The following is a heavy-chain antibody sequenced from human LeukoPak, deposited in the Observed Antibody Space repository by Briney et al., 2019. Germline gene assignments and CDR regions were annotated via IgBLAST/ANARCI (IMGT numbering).Heavy chain of an antibody. CDR3: ASSMAYNCLDY. J-gene: IGHJ4*02. Sequence: GESLRLSCAASGFTFSSFGMHWVRQAPGKGLEWVAVIWNDGSNNYYADSVKGRFTISRDNAKNTLYLQMTALRPEDTDVYYCASSMAYNCLDYWGQGTLVTVSS. CDR1: GFTFSSFG. D-gene: IGHD5-24*01. V-gene: IGHV3-33*01. CDR2: IWNDGSNN.